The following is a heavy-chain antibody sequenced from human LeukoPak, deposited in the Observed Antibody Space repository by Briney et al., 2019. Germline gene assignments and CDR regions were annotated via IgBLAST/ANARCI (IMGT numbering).Heavy chain of an antibody. D-gene: IGHD7-27*01. CDR1: GGSIGTYY. Sequence: PSETLSLTCTVSGGSIGTYYWSWIRQPPGKGLEWIGFFSNSGTTNYNPSLKSRVTMSVDTSKNQFSLKLSSVTAADTAVYYCARGSNWGDYWGQGTLVTVSS. CDR2: FSNSGTT. J-gene: IGHJ4*02. CDR3: ARGSNWGDY. V-gene: IGHV4-59*12.